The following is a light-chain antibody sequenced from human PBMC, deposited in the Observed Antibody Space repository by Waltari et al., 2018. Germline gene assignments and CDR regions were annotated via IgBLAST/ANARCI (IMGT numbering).Light chain of an antibody. CDR3: SSYTSSSTYVV. CDR1: SSDIGGYNY. CDR2: GVS. V-gene: IGLV2-14*01. J-gene: IGLJ2*01. Sequence: QSALTQPASVSGSPGQSITISCTGTSSDIGGYNYVSWYQQHPGKAPKLMIYGVSKRPSGVSNRVAGSKSGTTASLTISGLQAEDEAEYYCSSYTSSSTYVVFGGGTKLTVL.